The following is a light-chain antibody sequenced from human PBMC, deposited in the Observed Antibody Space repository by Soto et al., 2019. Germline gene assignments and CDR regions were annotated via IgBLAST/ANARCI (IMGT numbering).Light chain of an antibody. CDR2: GAS. CDR1: QSVSSSY. V-gene: IGKV3-20*01. Sequence: EIVLTQSPGTLSLSPGERATLSCRASQSVSSSYLAWYQQKPGQAPRLLIYGASSRAPGIPDRFSGSGSGTDFTLTISRQEPEDFAVYYCQQYGTSPPMYTFGQGTELEIK. CDR3: QQYGTSPPMYT. J-gene: IGKJ2*01.